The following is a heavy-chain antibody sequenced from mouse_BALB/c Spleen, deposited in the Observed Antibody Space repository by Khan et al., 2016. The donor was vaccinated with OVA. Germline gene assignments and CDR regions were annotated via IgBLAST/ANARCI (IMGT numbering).Heavy chain of an antibody. CDR2: MIYSGNT. J-gene: IGHJ3*01. V-gene: IGHV3-8*02. D-gene: IGHD2-12*01. CDR1: GDSITSGY. Sequence: EVQLQESGPSLVKPSQTLSLTCSVTGDSITSGYWSWIRKFPGNKLEYMGYMIYSGNTYYNPSLTSRISITRHTSKNQYYLQLNSVTTEATATYYCASATYSYAFAYWGQGTLVTVSA. CDR3: ASATYSYAFAY.